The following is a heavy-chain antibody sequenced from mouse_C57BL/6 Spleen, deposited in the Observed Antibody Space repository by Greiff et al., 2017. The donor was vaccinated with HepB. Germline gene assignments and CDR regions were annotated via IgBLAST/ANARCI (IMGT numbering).Heavy chain of an antibody. J-gene: IGHJ3*01. V-gene: IGHV14-3*01. CDR2: IDPANGNT. D-gene: IGHD1-1*01. CDR1: GFNIKNTY. CDR3: GRSSYYYGSSSAWFAY. Sequence: EVKVEESVAELVRPGASVKLSCTASGFNIKNTYMHWVKQRPEQGLEWIGRIDPANGNTKYAPKFQGKATITADTSSKTAYMQLSSLTSEDTAIYYCGRSSYYYGSSSAWFAYWGQGTLVTVSA.